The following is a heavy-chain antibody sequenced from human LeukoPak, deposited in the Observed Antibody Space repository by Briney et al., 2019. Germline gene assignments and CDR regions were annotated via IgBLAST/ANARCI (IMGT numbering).Heavy chain of an antibody. CDR1: GFTFSSYA. CDR2: ISGSGGST. Sequence: GGSLRLSCAASGFTFSSYAMSWVRQAPGKGLEWVSAISGSGGSTYYADSVKGRFTISRDNSKSTLYLQMSSLRAEDTAVYYCAKGLQVLLWFGDQNWFDPWGQGTLVTVSS. D-gene: IGHD3-10*01. J-gene: IGHJ5*02. V-gene: IGHV3-23*01. CDR3: AKGLQVLLWFGDQNWFDP.